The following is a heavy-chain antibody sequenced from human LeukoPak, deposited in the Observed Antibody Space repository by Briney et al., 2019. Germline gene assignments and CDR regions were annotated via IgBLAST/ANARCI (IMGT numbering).Heavy chain of an antibody. CDR1: GFTFRNYA. J-gene: IGHJ5*02. CDR2: ISGGAENT. Sequence: PGGSLRLSCTASGFTFRNYAMNWVRQAPGKGLEWVSAISGGAENTYYADSVKGRFTISRDNSKNTLYLQMNSLRAEDTAVYYCAKDSRRSGYSSSFNWFDPWGQGTLVTVSS. D-gene: IGHD6-6*01. CDR3: AKDSRRSGYSSSFNWFDP. V-gene: IGHV3-23*01.